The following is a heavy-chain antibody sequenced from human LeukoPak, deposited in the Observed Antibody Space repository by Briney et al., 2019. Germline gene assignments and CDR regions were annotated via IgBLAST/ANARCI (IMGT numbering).Heavy chain of an antibody. CDR1: GFTFDDYA. D-gene: IGHD6-13*01. Sequence: PGRSLRLSCAASGFTFDDYAMHWVRQAPGKGLEWVSGISWNSGSIGYADSVKGRFTISRDNAKNSLYLQMNSLRAEDTAVYYCARFPYSSSWYGAFYWGQGTLVTVSS. CDR2: ISWNSGSI. CDR3: ARFPYSSSWYGAFY. J-gene: IGHJ4*02. V-gene: IGHV3-9*01.